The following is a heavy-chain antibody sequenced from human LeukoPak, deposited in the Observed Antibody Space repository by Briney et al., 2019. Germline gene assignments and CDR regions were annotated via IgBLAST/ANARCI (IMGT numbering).Heavy chain of an antibody. CDR1: GGSFSGYY. CDR3: ARVTLSGWYGYY. D-gene: IGHD6-19*01. Sequence: SETLSLTCAVYGGSFSGYYWSWIRQPPGKGLEWIGEINHSGSTNYNPSLKSRVTISVDTSKNQFSLKLSSVTAADTAVYYCARVTLSGWYGYYWGQGTLVTVSS. V-gene: IGHV4-34*01. J-gene: IGHJ4*02. CDR2: INHSGST.